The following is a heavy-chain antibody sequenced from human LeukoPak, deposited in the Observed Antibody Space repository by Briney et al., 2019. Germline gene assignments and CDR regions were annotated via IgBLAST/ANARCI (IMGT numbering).Heavy chain of an antibody. CDR1: GGSFSGYY. J-gene: IGHJ6*02. CDR2: INHSGST. V-gene: IGHV4-34*01. Sequence: SGTLSLTCAVYGGSFSGYYWSWIRQPPGKGLEWIGEINHSGSTNYNPSLKSRVTISVDTSKNQFSLKLSSVTAADTAVYYCARGFWLTAMVARSYYYYGMDVWGQGTTVTVSS. CDR3: ARGFWLTAMVARSYYYYGMDV. D-gene: IGHD5-18*01.